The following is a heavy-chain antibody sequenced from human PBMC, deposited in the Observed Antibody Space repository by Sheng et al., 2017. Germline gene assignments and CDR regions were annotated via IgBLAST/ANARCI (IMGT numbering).Heavy chain of an antibody. J-gene: IGHJ5*02. V-gene: IGHV1-69*05. D-gene: IGHD6-19*01. CDR1: GGTFSSYA. CDR3: AREELGLAVAGTSNWFDP. Sequence: QVQLVQSGAEVKKPGSSVKVSCKASGGTFSSYAISWVRQAPGQGLEWMGGIIPIFGTANYAQKFQGRVTITTDESTSTAYMELSSLRSEDTAVYYCAREELGLAVAGTSNWFDPWGQGTLVTVSS. CDR2: IIPIFGTA.